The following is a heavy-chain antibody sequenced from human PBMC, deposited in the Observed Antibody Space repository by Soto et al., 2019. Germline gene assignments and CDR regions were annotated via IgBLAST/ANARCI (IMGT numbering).Heavy chain of an antibody. V-gene: IGHV3-30*18. J-gene: IGHJ5*02. CDR3: AKDYYARPSNWFDP. CDR2: ISDHGSNN. CDR1: GFTFSGYG. Sequence: GGSLRLSXAASGFTFSGYGMHWVRQAPGKGLEWVAVISDHGSNNYYADSVKGRFTISRDNSKNTLYLQMNSLRPEDTAVYYCAKDYYARPSNWFDPWGQGTLVTVSS. D-gene: IGHD3-16*01.